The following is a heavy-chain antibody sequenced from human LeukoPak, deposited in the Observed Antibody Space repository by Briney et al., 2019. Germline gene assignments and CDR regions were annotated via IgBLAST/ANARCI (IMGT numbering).Heavy chain of an antibody. D-gene: IGHD3-9*01. CDR2: INSDGSIT. V-gene: IGHV3-74*01. J-gene: IGHJ4*02. CDR3: TRVDILTGYYFDY. Sequence: GGSLRLSCAASGFTFSSYWMHWVRQAPGKGLVWVSRINSDGSITTYADSVRGRFTISRDNAKSTLYLQMNRLRAEDTAVYYCTRVDILTGYYFDYWGQGTLVTVSS. CDR1: GFTFSSYW.